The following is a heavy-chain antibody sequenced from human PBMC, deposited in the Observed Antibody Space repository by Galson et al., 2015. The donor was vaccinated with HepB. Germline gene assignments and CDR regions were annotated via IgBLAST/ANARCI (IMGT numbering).Heavy chain of an antibody. J-gene: IGHJ6*02. V-gene: IGHV1-18*04. D-gene: IGHD2-15*01. CDR2: ISAYNGNT. CDR1: GYTFTSYG. Sequence: SVKVSCKASGYTFTSYGISWVRQAPGQGLEWMGWISAYNGNTNYAQKLQGRVTMTTDTSTSTAYMELRSLRSDNTAVYYCARDRGGGKIPLGDYYYYYGMNVWGQGTTVTVSS. CDR3: ARDRGGGKIPLGDYYYYYGMNV.